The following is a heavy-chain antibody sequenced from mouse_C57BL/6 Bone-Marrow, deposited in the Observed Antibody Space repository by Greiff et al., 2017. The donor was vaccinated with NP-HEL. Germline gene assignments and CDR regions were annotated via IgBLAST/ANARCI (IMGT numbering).Heavy chain of an antibody. D-gene: IGHD2-3*01. J-gene: IGHJ4*01. V-gene: IGHV2-2*01. Sequence: QVQLKESGPGLVQPSQSLSITCTVSGFSLTSYGVHWVRQSPGKGLEWLGVIWSGGSTDYNAAFISRLSISKDNSKSQVFFKMNSLQADDTAIYYCARTELYDGYLYAMDYWGQGTSVTVSS. CDR2: IWSGGST. CDR3: ARTELYDGYLYAMDY. CDR1: GFSLTSYG.